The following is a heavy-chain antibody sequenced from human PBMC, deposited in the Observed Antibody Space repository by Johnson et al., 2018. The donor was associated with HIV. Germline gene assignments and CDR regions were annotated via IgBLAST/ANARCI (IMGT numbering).Heavy chain of an antibody. V-gene: IGHV3-9*01. Sequence: ISWTCGPRGDVDSVKGRSTFSRDNAKNTVFLQMDSLRGEDTADYYCARNSWGSSSGSRIWGQGTMVTVSS. CDR2: ISWTCGPR. CDR3: ARNSWGSSSGSRI. J-gene: IGHJ3*02. D-gene: IGHD6-6*01.